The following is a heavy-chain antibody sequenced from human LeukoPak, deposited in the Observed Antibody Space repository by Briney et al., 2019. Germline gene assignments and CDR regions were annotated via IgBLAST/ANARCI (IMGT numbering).Heavy chain of an antibody. CDR1: GFPFRSYG. V-gene: IGHV3-33*08. Sequence: GGSLRLSCAASGFPFRSYGMHWVRQAPVKGLEWVSFIWYDGTNKYYADSVKGRFTISRDNSKNTLYLQMNSLRAEDTAVYYCARDRGQRYFDYWGQGTLVTVSS. CDR3: ARDRGQRYFDY. J-gene: IGHJ4*02. CDR2: IWYDGTNK.